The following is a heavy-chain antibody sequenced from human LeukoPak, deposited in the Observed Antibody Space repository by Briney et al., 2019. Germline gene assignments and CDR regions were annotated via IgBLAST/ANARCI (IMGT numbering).Heavy chain of an antibody. CDR2: ISGSGGNT. Sequence: PGGSLRLSCAASGFTFSSYAMSWVRQAPGKGLEWVSAISGSGGNTYYADSVKGRFTISRDNSKSTLYLQMNSLRAEDTAVYYCAKDQYGGNPQYFFDSWGQGTLVTVSS. J-gene: IGHJ4*02. V-gene: IGHV3-23*01. CDR3: AKDQYGGNPQYFFDS. D-gene: IGHD4-23*01. CDR1: GFTFSSYA.